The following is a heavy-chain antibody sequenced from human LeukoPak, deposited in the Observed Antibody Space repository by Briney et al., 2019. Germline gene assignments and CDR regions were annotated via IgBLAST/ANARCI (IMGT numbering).Heavy chain of an antibody. Sequence: ASVKVSCKASGGTFSSYAISWVRQAPGQGLEWMGGIIPIFGTANYAQKFQGRVTITTDESTSTAYMELSSLRSGDTAVFYCARDRATTVTKSFAFDIWGQGTMVTVSS. J-gene: IGHJ3*02. CDR3: ARDRATTVTKSFAFDI. D-gene: IGHD4-17*01. V-gene: IGHV1-69*05. CDR2: IIPIFGTA. CDR1: GGTFSSYA.